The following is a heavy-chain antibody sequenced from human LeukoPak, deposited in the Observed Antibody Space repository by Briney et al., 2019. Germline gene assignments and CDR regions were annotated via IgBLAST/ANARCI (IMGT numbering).Heavy chain of an antibody. J-gene: IGHJ6*03. V-gene: IGHV4-59*01. CDR2: SYYNGNT. CDR1: GGSITNYY. Sequence: PSETLSLTCTVSGGSITNYYWSWIRQPPGKGLEWIGFSYYNGNTNYNPSLKSRVTISVDMSKNQFSLSLRSVTAADTAVYYCATHGDYPYYYYYMDVWGKGTTVTISS. CDR3: ATHGDYPYYYYYMDV. D-gene: IGHD4-17*01.